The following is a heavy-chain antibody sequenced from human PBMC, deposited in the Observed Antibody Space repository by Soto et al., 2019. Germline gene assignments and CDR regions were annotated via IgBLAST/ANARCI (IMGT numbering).Heavy chain of an antibody. CDR2: ISSDGNTK. D-gene: IGHD3-10*01. V-gene: IGHV3-48*03. CDR1: GFTFSDYE. Sequence: VGSLRLSCAPSGFTFSDYEMNWVRQAPGKGPAWVSKISSDGNTKSYADSVEGRFTISRDNAKNSLFLQMNSLGAEDTAVYYCARDQLLFRGIFPESFGMDVWGQGTTVTVSS. J-gene: IGHJ6*02. CDR3: ARDQLLFRGIFPESFGMDV.